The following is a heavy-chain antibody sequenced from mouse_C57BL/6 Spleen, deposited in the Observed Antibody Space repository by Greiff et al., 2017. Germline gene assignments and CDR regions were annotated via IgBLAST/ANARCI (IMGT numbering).Heavy chain of an antibody. Sequence: QVQLQQPGAELVKPGASVKLSCKASGYTFTSYWMHWVKQRPGRGLEWIGRLDPNRGGTKYNEKFKSKATLTVDKPSSTSYMQLSSLTSEDSAVYYCARDGQLSGPWFAYWGQGTLVTVSA. CDR3: ARDGQLSGPWFAY. D-gene: IGHD3-2*02. CDR2: LDPNRGGT. J-gene: IGHJ3*01. CDR1: GYTFTSYW. V-gene: IGHV1-72*01.